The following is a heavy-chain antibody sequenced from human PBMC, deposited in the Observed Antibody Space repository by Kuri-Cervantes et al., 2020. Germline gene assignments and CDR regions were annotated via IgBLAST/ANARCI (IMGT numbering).Heavy chain of an antibody. V-gene: IGHV3-21*01. CDR1: GFTFSSYA. CDR3: ASKLTTRGYYDSSGYYY. J-gene: IGHJ4*02. CDR2: ISSSSSYI. D-gene: IGHD3-22*01. Sequence: GESLKISCAASGFTFSSYAMNWVRQAPGKGLEWVSSISSSSSYIYYADSVKGRFTISRDNAKNSLYLQMNSLRAEDTAVYYCASKLTTRGYYDSSGYYYWGQGTLVTVSS.